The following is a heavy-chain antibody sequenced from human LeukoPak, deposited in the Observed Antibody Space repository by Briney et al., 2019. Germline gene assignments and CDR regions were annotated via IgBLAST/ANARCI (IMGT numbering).Heavy chain of an antibody. J-gene: IGHJ4*02. V-gene: IGHV4-34*01. Sequence: SETLSLTCAVYGGSFSGYYWSWIRQPPGKGLEWIGEINHSGSTNYNPSLKSRVTISVGTSKNQFSLKLSSVTAADTAVYYCARTYYDFWSGRPYFDYWGQGTLVTVSS. CDR3: ARTYYDFWSGRPYFDY. CDR1: GGSFSGYY. D-gene: IGHD3-3*01. CDR2: INHSGST.